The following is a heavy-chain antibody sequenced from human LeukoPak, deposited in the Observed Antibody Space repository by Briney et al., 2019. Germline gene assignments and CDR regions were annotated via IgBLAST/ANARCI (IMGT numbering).Heavy chain of an antibody. CDR2: INPSGGST. D-gene: IGHD1-26*01. J-gene: IGHJ4*02. CDR3: ATAYSGSFFDY. V-gene: IGHV1-46*01. Sequence: GASVKVSCKASGYTFTSYYMHWVRQAPGQGLEWMGIINPSGGSTSYAQKFQGRVTMTEDTSTDTAYMELSSLRSEDTAVYYCATAYSGSFFDYWGQGTLVTVSS. CDR1: GYTFTSYY.